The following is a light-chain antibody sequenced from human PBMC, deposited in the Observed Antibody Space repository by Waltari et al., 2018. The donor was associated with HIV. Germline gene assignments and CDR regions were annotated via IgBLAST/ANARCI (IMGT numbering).Light chain of an antibody. V-gene: IGKV4-1*01. CDR3: QQYYDTPLT. Sequence: DIVMTWSPDYLAGSLGERVTRHGQSSQSVLYSSNNKNYLAWYQQNTGQPPNLLIYWASTRESGVPDRFSGSGSGTDFTLTISSLQAEDVAVYYCQQYYDTPLTFGGVTKVEIK. CDR1: QSVLYSSNNKNY. J-gene: IGKJ4*01. CDR2: WAS.